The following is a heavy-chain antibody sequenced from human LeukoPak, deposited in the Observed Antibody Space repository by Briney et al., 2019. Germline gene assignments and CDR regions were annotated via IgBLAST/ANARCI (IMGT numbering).Heavy chain of an antibody. CDR3: ARMGGYSGYATH. V-gene: IGHV4-59*08. D-gene: IGHD5-12*01. Sequence: PSETLSLTCTVSGGSISSYYWSWIRQPPEKGLEWIGYILYSGTTNSNPSLKSRVNISLDTSNNQISLKLTSVTAADTAVYFCARMGGYSGYATHWGQGILVTVSS. CDR2: ILYSGTT. CDR1: GGSISSYY. J-gene: IGHJ4*02.